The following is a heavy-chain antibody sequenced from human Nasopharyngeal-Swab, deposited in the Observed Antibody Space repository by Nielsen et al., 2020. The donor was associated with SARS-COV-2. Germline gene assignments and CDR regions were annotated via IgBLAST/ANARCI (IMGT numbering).Heavy chain of an antibody. CDR2: ISSSSSTI. Sequence: GRQDPGKGLEWVSYISSSSSTIYYADSVKGRFTISRDNAKNSLYLQMNSLRDEDTAVYYCARDLKGSGSYYNPILDYWGQGTLVTVSS. CDR3: ARDLKGSGSYYNPILDY. D-gene: IGHD3-10*01. J-gene: IGHJ4*02. V-gene: IGHV3-48*02.